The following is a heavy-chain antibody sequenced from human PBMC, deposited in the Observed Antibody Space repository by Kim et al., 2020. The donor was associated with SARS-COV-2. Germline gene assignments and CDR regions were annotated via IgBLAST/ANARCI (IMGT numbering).Heavy chain of an antibody. CDR3: VRDRGIADHDWFFDL. D-gene: IGHD2-21*01. J-gene: IGHJ2*01. V-gene: IGHV3-74*01. CDR1: GFTFATYW. CDR2: ITAAGTTQ. Sequence: GGSLRLSCAASGFTFATYWMHWVRQAPGKGPVWLSRITAAGTTQSYAESVKGRFTSSRDNAQNTLYLQMNSLRVDDTAVYYCVRDRGIADHDWFFDLWGRGTLVTVSS.